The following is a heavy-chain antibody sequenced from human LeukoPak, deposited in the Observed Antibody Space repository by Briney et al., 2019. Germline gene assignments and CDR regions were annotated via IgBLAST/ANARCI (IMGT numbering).Heavy chain of an antibody. CDR1: GFTFSSYG. CDR2: ISYDGSNK. V-gene: IGHV3-30*18. J-gene: IGHJ4*02. Sequence: GGSLRLSCAASGFTFSSYGMRWVRQAPGKGLEWVAVISYDGSNKYYADSVKGRFTISRDNSKNTLYLRMNSLRAEDTAVYYCAKDRDGGFNYWGQGTLVTVSS. CDR3: AKDRDGGFNY. D-gene: IGHD3-10*01.